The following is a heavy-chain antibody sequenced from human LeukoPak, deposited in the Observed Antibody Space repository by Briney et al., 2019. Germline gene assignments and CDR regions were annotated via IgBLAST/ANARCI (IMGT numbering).Heavy chain of an antibody. J-gene: IGHJ4*02. CDR1: GFTFSSYA. D-gene: IGHD6-6*01. V-gene: IGHV3-30-3*02. CDR3: ARIPVFKLAARGGFDY. CDR2: ISYDGSNK. Sequence: PGGSLRLSCAASGFTFSSYAMHWVRQAPGKGLEWVAVISYDGSNKYYADSVKGRFTISRDNSKNTLYLQMNSLRAEDTAVYYCARIPVFKLAARGGFDYWGQGTLVTVSS.